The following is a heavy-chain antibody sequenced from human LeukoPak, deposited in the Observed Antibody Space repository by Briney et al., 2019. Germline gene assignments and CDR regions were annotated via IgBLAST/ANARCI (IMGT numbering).Heavy chain of an antibody. Sequence: PGGSLRLSCAASGFTFDDYAMHWVRHAPGKGLEWVSGISWNSGSIGYADSVKGRFTISRDNAKNSLYLQMNSLRAEDTAVYYCARARYSSGWGPLDYWGQGTLVTVSS. D-gene: IGHD6-19*01. J-gene: IGHJ4*02. CDR1: GFTFDDYA. CDR3: ARARYSSGWGPLDY. V-gene: IGHV3-9*01. CDR2: ISWNSGSI.